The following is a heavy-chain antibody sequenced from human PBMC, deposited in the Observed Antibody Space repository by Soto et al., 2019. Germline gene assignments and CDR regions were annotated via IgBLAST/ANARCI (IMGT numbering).Heavy chain of an antibody. CDR3: ARFLHPPYGSGCRSLYWYVDL. CDR2: IIPIFRST. J-gene: IGHJ2*01. V-gene: IGHV1-69*06. Sequence: QVQLVQSGAEVKTPGSSVKVSCKASGGTFNSYALTWVRQAPGHGLEWMGVIIPIFRSTNYAQKFQGRVTITANRSTRTAYMELSSLRSDDTAVYYCARFLHPPYGSGCRSLYWYVDLWGRGTLVTVS. CDR1: GGTFNSYA. D-gene: IGHD6-19*01.